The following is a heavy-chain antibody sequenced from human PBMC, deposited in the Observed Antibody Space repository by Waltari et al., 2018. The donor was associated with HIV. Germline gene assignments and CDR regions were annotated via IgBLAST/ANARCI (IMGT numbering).Heavy chain of an antibody. CDR2: IYYSGST. V-gene: IGHV4-39*01. CDR3: ARAVQGYCSGGSCENYFDY. Sequence: QLQLQESGPGLVKPSETLSLTCTVSGGSISSSSYYWGWIRQPPGKGLEWIGSIYYSGSTDQNTSLKGRVTISVDTSENQFSLKLSAVTAADTAVYYGARAVQGYCSGGSCENYFDYWGQGTLVTVSS. J-gene: IGHJ4*02. CDR1: GGSISSSSYY. D-gene: IGHD2-15*01.